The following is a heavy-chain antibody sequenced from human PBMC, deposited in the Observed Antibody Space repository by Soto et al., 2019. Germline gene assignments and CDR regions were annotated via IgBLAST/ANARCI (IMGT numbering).Heavy chain of an antibody. J-gene: IGHJ4*02. Sequence: QVQLQESGPGLVKPSQTLSLTCTVSGGSISSGGYYWSWIRQHPGKGLEWIGYIYYSGSTYYNPSLKSRVTISVDTSKNQFSLKLSSVTAADTAVYYCATITRGYSYGLSYFDYWSQGTLVTVSS. CDR3: ATITRGYSYGLSYFDY. CDR1: GGSISSGGYY. CDR2: IYYSGST. V-gene: IGHV4-31*03. D-gene: IGHD5-18*01.